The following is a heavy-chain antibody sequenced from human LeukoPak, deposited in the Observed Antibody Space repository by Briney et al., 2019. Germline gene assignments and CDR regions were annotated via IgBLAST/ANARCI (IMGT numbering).Heavy chain of an antibody. CDR2: INWNGGST. J-gene: IGHJ4*02. V-gene: IGHV3-20*04. Sequence: GGSLRLSCAASGFTFSSYWMSWVRQAPGKGLEWVSGINWNGGSTGYADSVKGRFTISRDNAKNSLYLQMNSLRAEDTALYYCARGVTGTLLMDYWGQGTLVTVSS. D-gene: IGHD1-7*01. CDR3: ARGVTGTLLMDY. CDR1: GFTFSSYW.